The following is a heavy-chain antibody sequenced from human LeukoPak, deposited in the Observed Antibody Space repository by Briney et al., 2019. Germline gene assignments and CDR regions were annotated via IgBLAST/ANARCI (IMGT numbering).Heavy chain of an antibody. D-gene: IGHD5-18*01. V-gene: IGHV1-46*01. Sequence: GASVKVSCKVSGYTLTELSMHWVRQAPGQGLEWMGIINPSGGSTSYAQKFQGRVTMTRDMSTSTAYMELSSLRSEDTAVYYCAGGYSYGYFIVHYFDYWGQGTLVTVSS. CDR1: GYTLTELS. CDR3: AGGYSYGYFIVHYFDY. J-gene: IGHJ4*02. CDR2: INPSGGST.